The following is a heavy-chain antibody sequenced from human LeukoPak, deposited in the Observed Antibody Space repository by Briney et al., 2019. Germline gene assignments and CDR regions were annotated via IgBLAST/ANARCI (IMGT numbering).Heavy chain of an antibody. CDR2: ISANDGNT. CDR3: ARVSQQLWFIAAATYYYYGMDV. V-gene: IGHV1-18*01. Sequence: ASVKVSCKASGYTFTSYGISWVRQAPGQGLEWMGWISANDGNTDYPQKLQGRVTMTTDTSTSTAYVELRSLRSDDTAVYYCARVSQQLWFIAAATYYYYGMDVWGQGTTVTVSS. D-gene: IGHD6-13*01. J-gene: IGHJ6*02. CDR1: GYTFTSYG.